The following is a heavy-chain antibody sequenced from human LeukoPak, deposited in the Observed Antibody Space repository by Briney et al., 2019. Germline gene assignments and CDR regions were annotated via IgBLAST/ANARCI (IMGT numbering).Heavy chain of an antibody. CDR1: GFTFSSYG. V-gene: IGHV3-33*01. CDR2: IWYDGSNK. CDR3: ARERVPYGDYAFDI. D-gene: IGHD4-17*01. J-gene: IGHJ3*02. Sequence: GGSLRLSCAASGFTFSSYGMHWVRQAPGKGLEWVAVIWYDGSNKYYADSVKGRFTISRDNSKNTLYLQMNSLGAEDTAVYYCARERVPYGDYAFDIWGQGTMVTVSS.